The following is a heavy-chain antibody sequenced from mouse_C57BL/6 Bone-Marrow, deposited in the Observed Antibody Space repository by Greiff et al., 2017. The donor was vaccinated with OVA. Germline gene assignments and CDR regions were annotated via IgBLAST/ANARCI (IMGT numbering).Heavy chain of an antibody. J-gene: IGHJ3*01. V-gene: IGHV1-55*01. CDR2: IYPGSGST. D-gene: IGHD1-1*01. CDR3: ARSLITTVVPAY. Sequence: QVQLQQSGAELVKPGASVKMSCKASGYTFTSYWITWVKQRPGQGLEWIGDIYPGSGSTNYNEKFKSKATLTVDTSSSTAYMQLSSLTSEDSAVYYCARSLITTVVPAYWGQGTLVTVSA. CDR1: GYTFTSYW.